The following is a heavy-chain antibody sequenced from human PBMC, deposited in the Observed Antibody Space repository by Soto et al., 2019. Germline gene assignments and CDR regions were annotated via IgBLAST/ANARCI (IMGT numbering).Heavy chain of an antibody. Sequence: ASVKVSCKASGYTFTSYGISWVRQAPGQGLEWMGWISAYNGNTNYAQKLQGRVTMTTDTSTSTAYVELRSLRSDDTAVYYCAMTGNYYDSSGYYWLPLDYWGQGTLVTVSS. J-gene: IGHJ4*02. D-gene: IGHD3-22*01. CDR1: GYTFTSYG. CDR2: ISAYNGNT. CDR3: AMTGNYYDSSGYYWLPLDY. V-gene: IGHV1-18*01.